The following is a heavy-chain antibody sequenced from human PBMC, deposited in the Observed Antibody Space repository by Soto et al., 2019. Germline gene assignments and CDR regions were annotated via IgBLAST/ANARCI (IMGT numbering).Heavy chain of an antibody. CDR2: INAGNGNT. V-gene: IGHV1-3*05. J-gene: IGHJ4*02. D-gene: IGHD3-22*01. Sequence: QVQLVQSGAEEKKPGASVKVSCKASGYTFTSYAMHWVRQAPGQRLEKMGWINAGNGNTKYSQKFQGRVTITRDTSARTGYMELSSLRSEDRAVYYCASGCGYYYWDDYWGQGALVSISS. CDR3: ASGCGYYYWDDY. CDR1: GYTFTSYA.